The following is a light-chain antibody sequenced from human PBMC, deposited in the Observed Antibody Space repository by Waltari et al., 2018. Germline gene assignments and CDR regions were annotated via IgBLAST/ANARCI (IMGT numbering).Light chain of an antibody. Sequence: QSVLTQAPSASGTPGQRVTISCSGGSSNIGNNTVVWYQQLPGTAPKLLIYPNKNRPSGVPDRFSSSKSGTSASLAITGLQSDDEADYYCATWDDRLKRPVFGGGTKLTVL. J-gene: IGLJ2*01. CDR3: ATWDDRLKRPV. V-gene: IGLV1-44*01. CDR1: SSNIGNNT. CDR2: PNK.